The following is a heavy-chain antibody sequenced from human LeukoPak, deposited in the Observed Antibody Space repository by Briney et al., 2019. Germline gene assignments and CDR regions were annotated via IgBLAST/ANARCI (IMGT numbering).Heavy chain of an antibody. J-gene: IGHJ4*02. V-gene: IGHV3-23*01. CDR3: ARGIDY. Sequence: PGGSLRLSCAASGFTFSNSAMSWVRQAPGKGLEWVSAISGSGGSTYYADSVKGRFTISRDTSKNMVFLQMNSLRVEDTAVYYCARGIDYWGRGTLVTVSS. CDR1: GFTFSNSA. CDR2: ISGSGGST.